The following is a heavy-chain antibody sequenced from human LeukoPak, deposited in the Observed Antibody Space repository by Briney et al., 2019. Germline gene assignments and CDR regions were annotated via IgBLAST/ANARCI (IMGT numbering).Heavy chain of an antibody. Sequence: GGSLRLSCAASGFTFSSFAINWVRQAPGKGLEWVANIRQDGGEKNYVDSVKGRFTISRDNAKNSLYLQMNSLRAENTALYYCARDNPFGGYWGQGTLVTVSS. CDR3: ARDNPFGGY. D-gene: IGHD3-16*01. J-gene: IGHJ4*02. CDR1: GFTFSSFA. CDR2: IRQDGGEK. V-gene: IGHV3-7*03.